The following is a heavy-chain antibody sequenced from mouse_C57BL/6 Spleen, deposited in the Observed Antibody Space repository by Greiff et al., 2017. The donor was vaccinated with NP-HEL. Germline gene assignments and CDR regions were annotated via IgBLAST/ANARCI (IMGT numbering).Heavy chain of an antibody. V-gene: IGHV5-17*01. J-gene: IGHJ2*01. CDR2: LSSGSSTI. D-gene: IGHD2-2*01. Sequence: DVHLVESGGGLVKPGGSLKLSCAASGFTFSDYGMHWVRQAPEKGLEWVAYLSSGSSTIYYADTVKGRFTISRDNAKNTLFLQMTSLRSEDTAMYYCARAMVAYFDYWGQGTTLTVSS. CDR3: ARAMVAYFDY. CDR1: GFTFSDYG.